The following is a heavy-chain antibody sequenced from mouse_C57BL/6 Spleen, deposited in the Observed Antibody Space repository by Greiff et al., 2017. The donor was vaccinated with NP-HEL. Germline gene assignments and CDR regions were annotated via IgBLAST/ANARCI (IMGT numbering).Heavy chain of an antibody. V-gene: IGHV5-6*01. Sequence: EVQLVESGGDLVKPGGSLKLSCAASGFTFSSYGMSWVRQTPDTRLEWVATISSGGSYTYYPDSVPGRFTISRDTAKNTLYLQMSSRKSEDTAMYYCARPGGTTVVTWGDYWYFDVWGTGTTVTVSS. D-gene: IGHD1-1*01. CDR3: ARPGGTTVVTWGDYWYFDV. CDR2: ISSGGSYT. CDR1: GFTFSSYG. J-gene: IGHJ1*03.